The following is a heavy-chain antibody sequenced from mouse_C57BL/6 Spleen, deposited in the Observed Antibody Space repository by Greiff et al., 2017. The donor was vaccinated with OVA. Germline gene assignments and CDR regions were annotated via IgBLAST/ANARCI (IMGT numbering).Heavy chain of an antibody. J-gene: IGHJ4*01. V-gene: IGHV1-64*01. CDR2: IHPNSGST. D-gene: IGHD2-5*01. CDR1: GFTFTSYW. CDR3: ARWAYYSNGLYAMDY. Sequence: QVQLQQPGAELVKPGASVKLSCNASGFTFTSYWMHWVKQRPGQGLEWIGMIHPNSGSTKYNEKFKSKATLTVDKSSSTAYMQLSSLTSEDSAVYYCARWAYYSNGLYAMDYWGQGTSVTVSS.